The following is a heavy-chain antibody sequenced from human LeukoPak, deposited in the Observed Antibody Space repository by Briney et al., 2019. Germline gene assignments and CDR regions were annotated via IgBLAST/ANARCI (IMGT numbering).Heavy chain of an antibody. Sequence: SETLSLSCTVSGGSISSSSYYWGWIRQPPGKGLEWIGSIYYSGRTYSNPSLKSRVTISVDTSKNQFSLKLSSVTAADTGAYYCARPDGAAGLDWGQGTLVTVSS. J-gene: IGHJ4*02. CDR2: IYYSGRT. CDR1: GGSISSSSYY. CDR3: ARPDGAAGLD. D-gene: IGHD4-17*01. V-gene: IGHV4-39*01.